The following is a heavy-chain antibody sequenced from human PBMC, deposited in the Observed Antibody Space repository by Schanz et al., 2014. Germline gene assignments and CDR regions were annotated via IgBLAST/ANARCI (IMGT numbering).Heavy chain of an antibody. CDR2: ISDRGDGT. D-gene: IGHD6-19*01. V-gene: IGHV3-23*04. CDR3: VKTDAGWRFDY. Sequence: VQLVESGGGLIQPGGSLRLSCATSGFTFTTFAMTWASQAPGKGLEWVSGISDRGDGTNYGDSVRSRFTISRDNSRNTVYLQMNNVGVDDTATYYCVKTDAGWRFDYWGQGTLVIVSS. J-gene: IGHJ4*02. CDR1: GFTFTTFA.